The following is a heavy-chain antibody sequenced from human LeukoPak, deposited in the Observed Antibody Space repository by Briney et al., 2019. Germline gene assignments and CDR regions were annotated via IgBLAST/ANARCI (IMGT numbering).Heavy chain of an antibody. CDR3: AKSLIHYYGSGSYYIPLDY. CDR1: VFTFSSYG. D-gene: IGHD3-10*01. CDR2: ISGCGGST. J-gene: IGHJ4*02. V-gene: IGHV3-23*01. Sequence: PGGSLRLSCAASVFTFSSYGMSWVRQAPGKGLEWVSAISGCGGSTYYADSVKGRFTISRDNSKNTLYLQMNSLRAEDTAVYYCAKSLIHYYGSGSYYIPLDYWGQGTLVTVSS.